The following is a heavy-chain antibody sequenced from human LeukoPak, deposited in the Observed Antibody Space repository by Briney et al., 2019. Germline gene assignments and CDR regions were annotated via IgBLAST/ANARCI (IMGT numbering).Heavy chain of an antibody. CDR1: GFTFSTYA. D-gene: IGHD1-7*01. CDR2: ISYDGNSK. V-gene: IGHV3-30-3*01. J-gene: IGHJ4*02. CDR3: APRLELN. Sequence: GGSLRLSCAASGFTFSTYAMHWVRQAPGKGLEWVAVISYDGNSKYYADSVKGRFTISRDNSKNTLYLQMNSLRTEDTAVYYCAPRLELNWGQGTLVTVSS.